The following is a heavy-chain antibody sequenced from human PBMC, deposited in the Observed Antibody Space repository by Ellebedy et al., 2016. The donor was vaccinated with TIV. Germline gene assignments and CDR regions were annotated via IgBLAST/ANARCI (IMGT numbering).Heavy chain of an antibody. J-gene: IGHJ4*02. Sequence: GESLKISCAASGFTFSSYGMHWVRQAPGKGLEWVAFIRYDGSNKYYADSVKGRFTISRDNSKNTLYLQMNSLRAEDTAVYYCARVRDDILTGYPDYWGQGTLVTVSS. CDR3: ARVRDDILTGYPDY. CDR2: IRYDGSNK. D-gene: IGHD3-9*01. V-gene: IGHV3-30*02. CDR1: GFTFSSYG.